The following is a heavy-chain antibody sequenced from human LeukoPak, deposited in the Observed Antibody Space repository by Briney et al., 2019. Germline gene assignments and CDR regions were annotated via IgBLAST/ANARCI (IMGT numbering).Heavy chain of an antibody. CDR3: AKVLIADSYYDSTGAHDGFDM. CDR2: INNDGSNT. Sequence: GGSLRLSCAASGFTFSSHWMHWVRQAPGRGLVWVSLINNDGSNTNYADSVKGRFTVSRDNAKNTLYLQMNSLRAEDTAVYYCAKVLIADSYYDSTGAHDGFDMWGQGTMVTVSS. V-gene: IGHV3-74*01. D-gene: IGHD3-22*01. CDR1: GFTFSSHW. J-gene: IGHJ3*02.